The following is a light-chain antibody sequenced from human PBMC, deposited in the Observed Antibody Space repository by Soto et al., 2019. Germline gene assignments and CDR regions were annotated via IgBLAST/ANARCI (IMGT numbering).Light chain of an antibody. Sequence: EIVMTQSPATLSVSPGERVTLSCRASQSVSSNLAWYQQKPGQAPRLLIYGASTRATGIPARFSGSGSGTEFTLTTISLQSEDFAVYYCQQYNNWPPYTFGQGTKLEI. J-gene: IGKJ2*01. V-gene: IGKV3-15*01. CDR3: QQYNNWPPYT. CDR2: GAS. CDR1: QSVSSN.